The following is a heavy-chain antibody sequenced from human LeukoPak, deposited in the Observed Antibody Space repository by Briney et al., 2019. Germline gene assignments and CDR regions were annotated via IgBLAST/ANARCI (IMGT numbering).Heavy chain of an antibody. V-gene: IGHV7-4-1*02. CDR3: AARVAGEPAPFDY. CDR1: GYIFTSYG. J-gene: IGHJ4*02. CDR2: INTNTGNP. Sequence: ASVKVSCKASGYIFTSYGISWVRQAPGQGLEWMGWINTNTGNPTYAQGFTGRFVFSLDTSVSTAYLQISSLKAEDTAVYYCAARVAGEPAPFDYWGQGTLVTVSS. D-gene: IGHD1-26*01.